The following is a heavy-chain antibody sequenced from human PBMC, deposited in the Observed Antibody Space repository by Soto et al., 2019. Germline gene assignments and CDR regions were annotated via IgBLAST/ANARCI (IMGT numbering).Heavy chain of an antibody. V-gene: IGHV3-9*01. CDR2: ISWNRNTI. CDR1: GFPFDNYS. CDR3: ANDTGPN. J-gene: IGHJ4*02. Sequence: GVSLRRSCADSGFPFDNYSMHWVRQATGKGLEWVSCISWNRNTIPYADSVKGRFTISRDNAKNALYVQMNSLRAEDTAFYYCANDTGPNWGQGTMVTVSS.